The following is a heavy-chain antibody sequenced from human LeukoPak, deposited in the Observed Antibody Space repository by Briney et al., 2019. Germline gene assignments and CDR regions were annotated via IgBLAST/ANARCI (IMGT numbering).Heavy chain of an antibody. Sequence: GGSLRLSCAASGFTFSSYWMHWVRQAPGKGLVWVSRINSDGSSTSYADSVKGRFTISRDNAKNTLYLQVNSLRAEDTAVYYCARANWNYGRDYMDVWGKGTTVTVSS. CDR2: INSDGSST. D-gene: IGHD1-7*01. V-gene: IGHV3-74*01. CDR3: ARANWNYGRDYMDV. CDR1: GFTFSSYW. J-gene: IGHJ6*03.